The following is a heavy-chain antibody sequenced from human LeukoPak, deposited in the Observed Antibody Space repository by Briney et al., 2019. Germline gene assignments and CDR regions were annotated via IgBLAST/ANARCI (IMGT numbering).Heavy chain of an antibody. V-gene: IGHV5-51*01. Sequence: GESLKISCKGSGYSFTSYWIGWVRQMPGKGLEWMGIIYPGDSDTRCSPSFQGQVTISADKSISTAYLQWSSLKASDTAKYYCARQGDYGDEYFYWFDPWGQGTLVTVSS. D-gene: IGHD4-17*01. CDR3: ARQGDYGDEYFYWFDP. CDR1: GYSFTSYW. CDR2: IYPGDSDT. J-gene: IGHJ5*02.